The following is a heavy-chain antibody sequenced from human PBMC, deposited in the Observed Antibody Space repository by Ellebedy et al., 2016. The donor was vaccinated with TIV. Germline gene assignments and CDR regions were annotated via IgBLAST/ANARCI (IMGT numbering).Heavy chain of an antibody. D-gene: IGHD2-15*01. Sequence: SETLSLTCTVSGGSISSYYWSWIRQPPGKGLEWIGYIYYSGSTNYNPSLKSRVTISVDTSKNQFSLKLSSVTAADTAVYYCARLKRDIVVVVAATLREEYYYGMDVWGQGTTVTVSS. CDR3: ARLKRDIVVVVAATLREEYYYGMDV. CDR2: IYYSGST. J-gene: IGHJ6*02. CDR1: GGSISSYY. V-gene: IGHV4-59*08.